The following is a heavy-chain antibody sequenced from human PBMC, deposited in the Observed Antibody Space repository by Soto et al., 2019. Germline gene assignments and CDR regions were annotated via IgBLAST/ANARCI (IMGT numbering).Heavy chain of an antibody. V-gene: IGHV4-39*01. Sequence: SETLSLTCTVSGGSISSSSYYWGWIRQPPGKGLEWIGSIYYSGSTYYNPSLKSRVTISVDTSKNQFSLKLSSVTAADTAVYYCAGLKYFHSSNYLVHWGQRTRVTVSS. CDR1: GGSISSSSYY. D-gene: IGHD3-22*01. CDR3: AGLKYFHSSNYLVH. J-gene: IGHJ1*01. CDR2: IYYSGST.